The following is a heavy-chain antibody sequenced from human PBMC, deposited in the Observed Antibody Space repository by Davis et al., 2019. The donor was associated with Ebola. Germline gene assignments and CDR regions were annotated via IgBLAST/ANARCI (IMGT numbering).Heavy chain of an antibody. J-gene: IGHJ4*02. CDR1: GFTFSSFG. CDR3: AAINYDIFTGYYQDY. Sequence: GESLKISCAASGFTFSSFGMHWVRQAPGKGLVWLALIWYDGSNEYYADSVKGRFTISRDNSKSTLFLQMTSLRAEDTAVYYCAAINYDIFTGYYQDYWGQGTQVTVSS. D-gene: IGHD3-9*01. CDR2: IWYDGSNE. V-gene: IGHV3-33*01.